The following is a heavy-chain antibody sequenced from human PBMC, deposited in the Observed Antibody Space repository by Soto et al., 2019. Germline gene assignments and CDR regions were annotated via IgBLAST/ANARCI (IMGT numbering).Heavy chain of an antibody. J-gene: IGHJ6*02. CDR1: GYTFTGYY. CDR2: INPNSGGT. V-gene: IGHV1-2*02. Sequence: ASVKVSCKASGYTFTGYYMHWVRQAPGQGLEWMGWINPNSGGTNYAQKFQGRVAMTRDTSISTAYMELSRLRSDDTAVYYCASHGFYDFWSGYSPYYYGMDVWGQGTTVTVSS. CDR3: ASHGFYDFWSGYSPYYYGMDV. D-gene: IGHD3-3*01.